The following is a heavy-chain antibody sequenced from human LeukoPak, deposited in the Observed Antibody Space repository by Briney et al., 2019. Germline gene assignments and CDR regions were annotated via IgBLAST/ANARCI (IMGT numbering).Heavy chain of an antibody. Sequence: PGGSLRLSCAASGFTFSDYYMSWIRQASGKGLEWVSYISSSGSTIYYADSVKGRFTISRDNAKNSLYLQMNSLRAEDTAVYYCARSPFYSGYDRADFDIWGQGTMVTVSS. J-gene: IGHJ3*02. D-gene: IGHD5-12*01. V-gene: IGHV3-11*01. CDR2: ISSSGSTI. CDR3: ARSPFYSGYDRADFDI. CDR1: GFTFSDYY.